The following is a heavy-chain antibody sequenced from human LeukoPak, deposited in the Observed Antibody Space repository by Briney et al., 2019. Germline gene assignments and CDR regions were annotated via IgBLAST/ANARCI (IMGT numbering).Heavy chain of an antibody. CDR2: ISYDGSNK. V-gene: IGHV3-30*03. D-gene: IGHD2-2*01. CDR1: GFTFSSYG. Sequence: GGSLRLSCAASGFTFSSYGMHWVRQAPGKGLEWVAVISYDGSNKYYADSVKGRFTISRDNAKNSLYLQMNSLRAEDTAVYYCARDLRDYCSSTSCYGSYYYYYYMGVWGKGTTVTVSS. J-gene: IGHJ6*03. CDR3: ARDLRDYCSSTSCYGSYYYYYYMGV.